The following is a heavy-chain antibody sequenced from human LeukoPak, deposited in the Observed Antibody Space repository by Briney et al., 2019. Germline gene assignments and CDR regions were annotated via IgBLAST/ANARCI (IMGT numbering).Heavy chain of an antibody. J-gene: IGHJ4*02. V-gene: IGHV1-2*06. CDR2: INPGSGAT. D-gene: IGHD4-17*01. CDR3: ARDKWGDYDFDY. Sequence: GASVKVSCKASGYTLTGYYIHWVRQAPGQGLEWMGQINPGSGATDYAQKFQGRVTVTRDTSASTAYMELSSLRSEDTAVYYCARDKWGDYDFDYWGQGTLVTVSS. CDR1: GYTLTGYY.